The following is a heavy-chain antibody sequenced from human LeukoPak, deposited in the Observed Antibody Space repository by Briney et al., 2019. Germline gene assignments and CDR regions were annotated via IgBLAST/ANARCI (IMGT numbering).Heavy chain of an antibody. V-gene: IGHV3-74*01. D-gene: IGHD3-10*01. CDR1: GFTFSSYA. J-gene: IGHJ6*03. CDR2: INSDGSST. CDR3: ARAGPPFYYMDV. Sequence: GGSLRPSCAASGFTFSSYAMSWVRQAPWKGLVWVSRINSDGSSTSYADSVKGRFTISRDNAKNTLYLQMNSLRAEDTAVYYCARAGPPFYYMDVWGKGTAVTVSS.